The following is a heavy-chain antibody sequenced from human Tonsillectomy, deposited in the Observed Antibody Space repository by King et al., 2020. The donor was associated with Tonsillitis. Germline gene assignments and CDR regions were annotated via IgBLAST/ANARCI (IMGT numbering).Heavy chain of an antibody. CDR3: ARDLGYSRYYFDY. V-gene: IGHV3-33*01. D-gene: IGHD2-15*01. CDR1: GFTFNSHG. J-gene: IGHJ4*02. CDR2: IWYDGSNK. Sequence: VQLVESGGGVVQPGRSLRVSCAASGFTFNSHGMHWVRQAPGKGLEWVALIWYDGSNKFYADSVKGRFTIARDNSNSTLYLQMNSLRADDTAVYYCARDLGYSRYYFDYWGQGTLVTVS.